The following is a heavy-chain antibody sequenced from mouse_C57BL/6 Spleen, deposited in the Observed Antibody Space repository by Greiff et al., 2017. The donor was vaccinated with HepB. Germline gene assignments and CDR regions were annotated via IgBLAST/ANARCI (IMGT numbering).Heavy chain of an antibody. J-gene: IGHJ4*01. V-gene: IGHV5-17*01. Sequence: EVQRVESGGGLVKPGGSLKLSCAASGFTFSDYGMHWVRQAPEKGLEWVAYISSGSSTIYYADTVKGRFTISRDNAKNTLFLQMTSLRSEDTAMYYWARFITTVVDYYAMDYWGQGTSVTVSS. CDR3: ARFITTVVDYYAMDY. CDR2: ISSGSSTI. D-gene: IGHD1-1*01. CDR1: GFTFSDYG.